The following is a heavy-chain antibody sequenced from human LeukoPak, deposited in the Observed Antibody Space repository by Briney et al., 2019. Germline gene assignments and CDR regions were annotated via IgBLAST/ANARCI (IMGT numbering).Heavy chain of an antibody. J-gene: IGHJ4*02. CDR2: INHSGST. CDR3: ARRPNFWSGYYRPFDY. D-gene: IGHD3-3*01. V-gene: IGHV4-34*01. Sequence: SETLSLTCAVYGGSFSGYYWSWIRQPPVKGLEWIGEINHSGSTNYNPSLKSRVTISVDTSKNQFSLKLSSVTAADTAVYYCARRPNFWSGYYRPFDYWGQGTLVTVSS. CDR1: GGSFSGYY.